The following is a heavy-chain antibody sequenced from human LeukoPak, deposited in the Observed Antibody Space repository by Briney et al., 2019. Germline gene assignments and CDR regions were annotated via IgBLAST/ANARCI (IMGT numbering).Heavy chain of an antibody. CDR3: CLPTGWYGVDYYYYGMDV. Sequence: SVKVSCKASGGTFSSYAISWVRQAPGQGLEWMGRIIPILGIANYAQKFQGRVTITADKSTSTAYMELSSLRSEDTAVYYCCLPTGWYGVDYYYYGMDVWGQGTTVTVSS. D-gene: IGHD6-19*01. V-gene: IGHV1-69*04. J-gene: IGHJ6*02. CDR1: GGTFSSYA. CDR2: IIPILGIA.